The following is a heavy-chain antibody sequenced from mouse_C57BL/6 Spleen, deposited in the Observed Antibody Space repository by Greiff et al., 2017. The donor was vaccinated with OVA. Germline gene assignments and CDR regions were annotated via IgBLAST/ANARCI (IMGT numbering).Heavy chain of an antibody. CDR3: TRVTTGYFDY. D-gene: IGHD1-1*01. CDR1: GYTFTDYE. CDR2: IDPETGGT. J-gene: IGHJ2*01. Sequence: VKLMESGAELVRPGASVTLSCKASGYTFTDYEMHWVKQTPVHGLEWIGAIDPETGGTAYNQKFKGKAILTADKSSSTAYMELRSLTSEDSAVYYCTRVTTGYFDYWGQGTTLTVSS. V-gene: IGHV1-15*01.